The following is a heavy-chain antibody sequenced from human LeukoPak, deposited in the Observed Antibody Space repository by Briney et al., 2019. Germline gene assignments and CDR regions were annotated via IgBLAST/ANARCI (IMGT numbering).Heavy chain of an antibody. CDR1: GGSISSGSYY. D-gene: IGHD6-19*01. CDR2: IYTSGST. CDR3: ARVGGSGWYEIDY. J-gene: IGHJ4*02. V-gene: IGHV4-61*02. Sequence: TSQTLSLTCTVSGGSISSGSYYWSWIRQPAGKGPEWIGRIYTSGSTNYNPSLKSRVTISVDTSKNQFSLKLSSVTAADTAVYYCARVGGSGWYEIDYWGQGTLVTVSS.